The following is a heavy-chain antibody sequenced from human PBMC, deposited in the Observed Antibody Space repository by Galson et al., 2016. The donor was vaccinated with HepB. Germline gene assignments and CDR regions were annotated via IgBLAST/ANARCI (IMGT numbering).Heavy chain of an antibody. CDR2: IVVGSGKT. CDR1: GFIFTSSA. J-gene: IGHJ6*02. D-gene: IGHD2-21*01. V-gene: IGHV1-58*02. Sequence: SVKVSCKASGFIFTSSAMQWVRQARGQRLEWTGRIVVGSGKTNYAQKFQERVTITRDMSTTTASLELTSLRSEDTAVYYCAASPNSHYSHMEVWGQGTTVTVSS. CDR3: AASPNSHYSHMEV.